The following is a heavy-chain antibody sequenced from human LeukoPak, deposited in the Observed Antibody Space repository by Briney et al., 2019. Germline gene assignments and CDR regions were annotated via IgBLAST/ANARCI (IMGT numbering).Heavy chain of an antibody. CDR1: GDSVSSNSAA. CDR2: TYYRSKWYN. Sequence: SQTLSLTCAISGDSVSSNSAAWNWIRPSPSRGLEWLGRTYYRSKWYNDYAVSVKSRITINPDKSKNQFSMQLNSVTPEDTAVYYCARSTHSYFFDYWGQGTLVTVSS. CDR3: ARSTHSYFFDY. D-gene: IGHD5-18*01. J-gene: IGHJ4*02. V-gene: IGHV6-1*01.